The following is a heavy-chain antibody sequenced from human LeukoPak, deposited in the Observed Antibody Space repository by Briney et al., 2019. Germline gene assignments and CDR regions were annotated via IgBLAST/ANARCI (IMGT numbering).Heavy chain of an antibody. Sequence: GGSLRLSCAASGFTFDDYAMHWVRHAPGKGLEWVSGISWNSGSIGYADSVKGRFTISRDSAKNSLYPQTNSLRADDMALYYCAKGRGYSGYDAYFDYWGQGTLVTVSS. CDR2: ISWNSGSI. CDR1: GFTFDDYA. CDR3: AKGRGYSGYDAYFDY. V-gene: IGHV3-9*03. D-gene: IGHD5-12*01. J-gene: IGHJ4*02.